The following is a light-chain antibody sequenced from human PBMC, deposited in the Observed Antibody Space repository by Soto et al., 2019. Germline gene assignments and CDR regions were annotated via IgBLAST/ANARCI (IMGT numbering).Light chain of an antibody. Sequence: EIVLTQSPGTLSLSPGQRAALSCRASQDITNRRLAWYQQKPGQAPRLLMYGTSSRATGIPDRFSGSGSGTDFTLTISRLEPEDFAVYYCQQYGGSPLTFGGGTKV. CDR3: QQYGGSPLT. CDR1: QDITNRR. CDR2: GTS. J-gene: IGKJ4*01. V-gene: IGKV3-20*01.